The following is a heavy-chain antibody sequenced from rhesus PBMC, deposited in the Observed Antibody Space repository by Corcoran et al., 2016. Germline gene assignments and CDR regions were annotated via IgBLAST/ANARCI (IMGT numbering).Heavy chain of an antibody. J-gene: IGHJ4*01. CDR3: AKGYSVDY. D-gene: IGHD6-25*01. V-gene: IGHV5-2*01. CDR1: GYSFTSYW. CDR2: IDPSDSDT. Sequence: EVQLVQSGAEVKRPGESLKISCKTSGYSFTSYWIRWVRQMPGKGLEWMGAIDPSDSDTRYSPSFQGQVTISADKSISTAYLQWSSLKASDSATYYCAKGYSVDYWGQGVLVTVSS.